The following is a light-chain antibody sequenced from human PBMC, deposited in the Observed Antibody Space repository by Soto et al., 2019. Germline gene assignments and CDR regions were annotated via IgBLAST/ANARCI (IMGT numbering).Light chain of an antibody. CDR3: QQYNSFWT. CDR1: QSISSW. Sequence: DIQMTQSPSTLSASVGDRVTITCRASQSISSWLAWYQQKPGKAPKLLIYDASYLERGVPSRFSGSGSGTEFTLTISSLQPDDLATYYCQQYNSFWTFGQGTKVEI. V-gene: IGKV1-5*01. J-gene: IGKJ1*01. CDR2: DAS.